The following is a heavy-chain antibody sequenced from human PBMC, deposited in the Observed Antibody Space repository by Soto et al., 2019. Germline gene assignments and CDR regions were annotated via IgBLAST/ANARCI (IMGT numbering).Heavy chain of an antibody. CDR2: MNGGGDNS. D-gene: IGHD3-10*01. CDR3: TKKGGLGYFGDLLAAQDY. J-gene: IGHJ4*02. CDR1: GFSFSTYT. V-gene: IGHV3-23*01. Sequence: GSLRLSCSTSGFSFSTYTMSWVRQSPGKGLEWVAAMNGGGDNSYYADSVKGRFTMARDNSKDTVYLQMNSLRVDDTAVYYCTKKGGLGYFGDLLAAQDYWGPGTLVTVS.